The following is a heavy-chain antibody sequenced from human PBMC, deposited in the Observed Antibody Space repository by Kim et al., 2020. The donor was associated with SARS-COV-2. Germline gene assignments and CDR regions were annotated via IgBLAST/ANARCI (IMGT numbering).Heavy chain of an antibody. CDR3: ARDYPKTGTTGAFDI. V-gene: IGHV1-69*13. D-gene: IGHD1-1*01. CDR1: GGTFSSYA. J-gene: IGHJ3*02. Sequence: SVKVSCKASGGTFSSYAISWVRQAPGQGLEWMGGIIPIFGTANYAQKFQGRVTITADESTSTAYMELSSLRSEDTAVYYCARDYPKTGTTGAFDIWGQGTMVTVSS. CDR2: IIPIFGTA.